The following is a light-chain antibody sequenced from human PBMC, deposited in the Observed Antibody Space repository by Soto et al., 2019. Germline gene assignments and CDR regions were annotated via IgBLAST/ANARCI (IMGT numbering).Light chain of an antibody. J-gene: IGKJ4*01. V-gene: IGKV1-5*01. CDR3: QQYNSSALT. Sequence: EMQMTQYPYTLSASVGVRVTISRRARQSCRNSLAWYQQKAGKAPNLLIYDASSVQSGVPSRFSGSRSGTESTLISSRLQHDDLATYYFQQYNSSALTFGGGTKVDIK. CDR2: DAS. CDR1: QSCRNS.